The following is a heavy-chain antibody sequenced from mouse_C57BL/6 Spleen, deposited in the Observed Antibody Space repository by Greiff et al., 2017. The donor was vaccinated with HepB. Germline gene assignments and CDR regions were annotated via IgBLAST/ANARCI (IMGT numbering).Heavy chain of an antibody. CDR1: GYAFSSSW. Sequence: LEESGPELVKPGASVKISCKASGYAFSSSWLNWVKQRPGKGLEWIGRIYPGDGDTNYNGKFKGKATLTADKSSSTAYMQLSSLTSEDSAVYFCASGGLRPHYAMDYWGQGTSVTVSS. CDR3: ASGGLRPHYAMDY. V-gene: IGHV1-82*01. D-gene: IGHD2-4*01. J-gene: IGHJ4*01. CDR2: IYPGDGDT.